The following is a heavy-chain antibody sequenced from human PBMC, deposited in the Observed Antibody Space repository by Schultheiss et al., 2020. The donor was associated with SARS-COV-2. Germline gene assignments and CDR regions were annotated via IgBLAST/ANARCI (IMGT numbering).Heavy chain of an antibody. CDR1: GGSFSGYY. J-gene: IGHJ5*02. CDR3: ARSSGSGLTNWFDP. D-gene: IGHD6-25*01. Sequence: SETLSLTCAVYGGSFSGYYWSWIRQPPGKGLEWIGEINHSGSTNYNPSLKSRVTISVDTSKNQFSLKLSSVTAADTAVYYCARSSGSGLTNWFDPWGQGTLVTVSS. V-gene: IGHV4-34*01. CDR2: INHSGST.